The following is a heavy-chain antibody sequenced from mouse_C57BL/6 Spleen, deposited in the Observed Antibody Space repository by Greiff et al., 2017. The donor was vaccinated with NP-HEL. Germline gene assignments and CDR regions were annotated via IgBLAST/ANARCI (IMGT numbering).Heavy chain of an antibody. CDR3: ARGSYYGNYGDMDY. CDR1: GYAFTNYL. CDR2: INPGSGGT. D-gene: IGHD2-1*01. Sequence: VQLQQSGAELVRPGTSVKVSCKASGYAFTNYLIEWVKQRPGQGLEWIGVINPGSGGTNYNEKVKGKATLTADKSSSTAYMQLSSVTSEDSAVYYCARGSYYGNYGDMDYWGTGTSVTSAS. V-gene: IGHV1-54*01. J-gene: IGHJ4*01.